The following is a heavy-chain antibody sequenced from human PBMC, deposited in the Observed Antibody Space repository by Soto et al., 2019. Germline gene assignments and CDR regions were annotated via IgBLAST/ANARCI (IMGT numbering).Heavy chain of an antibody. CDR2: ITGSGGAS. J-gene: IGHJ4*02. CDR1: GFSLNNYA. D-gene: IGHD3-10*01. CDR3: AKVTYYGAGRLGGFDY. Sequence: PGGSLRLSCSASGFSLNNYAMSWVRQAPGKGLEWVSLITGSGGASYYADSVEGRFTMSRDNSKNTVYLQMDSLRAEDSAVYYCAKVTYYGAGRLGGFDYWGQGTLVTVSS. V-gene: IGHV3-23*01.